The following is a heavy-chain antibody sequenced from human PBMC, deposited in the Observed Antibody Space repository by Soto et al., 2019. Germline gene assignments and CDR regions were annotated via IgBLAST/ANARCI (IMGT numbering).Heavy chain of an antibody. J-gene: IGHJ4*02. CDR1: GFSFNDYA. CDR2: ISSDGHHQ. CDR3: SRGTYYPQSSGLHADY. D-gene: IGHD3-22*01. Sequence: VGSLRLSCATSGFSFNDYAMYWVRQAPGQGLEWVAIISSDGHHQFYLDNLRGRFTVSRDNSKNTLYLQMNSLRPEDTAVYYCSRGTYYPQSSGLHADYWGPGTVVTVSS. V-gene: IGHV3-30*03.